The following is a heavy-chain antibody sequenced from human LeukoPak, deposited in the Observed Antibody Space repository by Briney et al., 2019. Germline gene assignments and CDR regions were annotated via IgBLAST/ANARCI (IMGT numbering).Heavy chain of an antibody. CDR1: GGSISSGDYY. V-gene: IGHV4-30-4*01. CDR2: IYYCGST. J-gene: IGHJ3*02. Sequence: SETLSLTCTVSGGSISSGDYYWSWIRQPPGKGLEWIGYIYYCGSTYYNPSLKSRVTISVDTSKNQFSLKLSSVTAADTAVYYCARARYSSGWYGGVRAFDIWGRGTMVTVSS. D-gene: IGHD6-19*01. CDR3: ARARYSSGWYGGVRAFDI.